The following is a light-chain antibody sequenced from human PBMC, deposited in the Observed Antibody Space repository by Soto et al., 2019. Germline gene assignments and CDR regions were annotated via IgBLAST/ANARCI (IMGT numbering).Light chain of an antibody. CDR3: CSYAGSSLYV. J-gene: IGLJ1*01. Sequence: QSALTQPASVSGSPGQSITISCTGTSSDVGSYNLVSWYQQHPGKAPKVMIYEVSKRPSGVSNRFSGSKSGNTASLTVSGLQAEEEADYYCCSYAGSSLYVFGTGTKLAVL. CDR1: SSDVGSYNL. CDR2: EVS. V-gene: IGLV2-23*02.